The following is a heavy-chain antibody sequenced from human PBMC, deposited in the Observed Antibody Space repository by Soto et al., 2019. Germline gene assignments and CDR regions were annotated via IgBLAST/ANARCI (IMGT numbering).Heavy chain of an antibody. CDR2: INQSGST. D-gene: IGHD3-9*01. V-gene: IGHV4-4*02. Sequence: SETLSLTCAVSGGSISGSSWWSWVRQPPGKGLEWIGEINQSGSTNYNPSLRSRDTISVDKSKIQFSLKLSSVTAADTAVYYCARDLSGKLDSWGQGTLVTVS. CDR3: ARDLSGKLDS. CDR1: GGSISGSSW. J-gene: IGHJ4*02.